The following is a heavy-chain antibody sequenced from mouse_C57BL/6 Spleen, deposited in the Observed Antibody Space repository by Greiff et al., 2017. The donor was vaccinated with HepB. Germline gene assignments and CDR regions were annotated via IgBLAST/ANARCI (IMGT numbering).Heavy chain of an antibody. CDR1: GYTFTSYW. CDR3: ARGDNWHFDY. D-gene: IGHD4-1*01. J-gene: IGHJ2*01. CDR2: IDPSDSYT. V-gene: IGHV1-50*01. Sequence: VQLQQPGAELVKPGASVKLSCKASGYTFTSYWMQWVKQRPGQGLEWIGEIDPSDSYTNYNQKLKGKATLTVDTSSSTASMQLSSLTSEDSAVYYCARGDNWHFDYWGQGTTLTVSS.